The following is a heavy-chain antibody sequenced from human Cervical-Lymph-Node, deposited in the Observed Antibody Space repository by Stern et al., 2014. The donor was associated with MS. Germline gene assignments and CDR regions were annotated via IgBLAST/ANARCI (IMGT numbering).Heavy chain of an antibody. Sequence: VQLVQSGAEVKKPGASVKGSCKASGDTFTSYYMHGVRQAPGQGLEWTGIINPSGGSKNYAQKFQGRVTMTRDTSTSTVYMELSSLRSEDTAVYYCAREVAGHRLGMMDVWGQGTTVTVSS. CDR2: INPSGGSK. CDR3: AREVAGHRLGMMDV. D-gene: IGHD6-19*01. J-gene: IGHJ6*02. CDR1: GDTFTSYY. V-gene: IGHV1-46*01.